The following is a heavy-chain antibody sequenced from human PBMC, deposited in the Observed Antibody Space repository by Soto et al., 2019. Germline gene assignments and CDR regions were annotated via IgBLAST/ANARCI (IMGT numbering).Heavy chain of an antibody. V-gene: IGHV3-33*01. CDR2: IWYDGSKV. Sequence: QVQLVESGGGVVQPGRSLRLSCTASGFNFNSYGMHWVRQTPGKGLEWVALIWYDGSKVHYADSVKGRFTISRDTSKNTMYLQMISLRAEDSALYYCVRAGWGDYSALDVWGQGALVTISS. J-gene: IGHJ3*01. D-gene: IGHD4-17*01. CDR3: VRAGWGDYSALDV. CDR1: GFNFNSYG.